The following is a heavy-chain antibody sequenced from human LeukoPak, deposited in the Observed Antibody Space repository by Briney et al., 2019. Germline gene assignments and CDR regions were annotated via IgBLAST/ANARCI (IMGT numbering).Heavy chain of an antibody. D-gene: IGHD3-10*01. J-gene: IGHJ4*02. CDR1: GFAFSTYW. Sequence: GGSLRLSCAASGFAFSTYWMHWVRQAPGKGLVWVSRIKSDGSSTTYADFVRGRFTVSRDNTKNTLYLQMRSLRADDTAMYFCARVGGRGSIGGDCWGQGTLVTVSS. V-gene: IGHV3-74*03. CDR2: IKSDGSST. CDR3: ARVGGRGSIGGDC.